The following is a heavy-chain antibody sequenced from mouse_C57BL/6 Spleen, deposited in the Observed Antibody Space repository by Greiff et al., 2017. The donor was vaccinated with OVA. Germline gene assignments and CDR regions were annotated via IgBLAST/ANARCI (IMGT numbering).Heavy chain of an antibody. CDR3: AREYYDSSYGYFDV. CDR2: IYPGDGDT. D-gene: IGHD1-1*01. V-gene: IGHV1-80*01. CDR1: GYAFSSYW. Sequence: VQLQQSGAELVKPGASVKISCKASGYAFSSYWMNWVKQRPGKGLEWIGQIYPGDGDTNYNGKFKGKATLTADKSSSTAYMQLSSLTAEDSAVYFCAREYYDSSYGYFDVWGTGTTVTVSS. J-gene: IGHJ1*03.